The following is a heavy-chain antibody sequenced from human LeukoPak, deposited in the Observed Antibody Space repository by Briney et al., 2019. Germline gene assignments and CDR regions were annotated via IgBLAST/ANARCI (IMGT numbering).Heavy chain of an antibody. Sequence: SVKVSCKASGDTFSNYAINWVRQAPGQGLEWMGRIIPLFGTTNYAPTFQDRVTITADTPTSTAYMYLNSLKSGDTATYYCARDGAFVYPYKSGLDLWGQGTLVTVSS. CDR3: ARDGAFVYPYKSGLDL. D-gene: IGHD3-3*01. CDR2: IIPLFGTT. CDR1: GDTFSNYA. J-gene: IGHJ5*02. V-gene: IGHV1-69*06.